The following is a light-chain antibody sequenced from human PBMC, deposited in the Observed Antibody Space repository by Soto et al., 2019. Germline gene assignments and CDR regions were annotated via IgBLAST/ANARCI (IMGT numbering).Light chain of an antibody. CDR1: SGHSSYA. CDR3: QTWGTDIKGV. CDR2: LKSDGSH. Sequence: QSVLTQSPSASASLGASVKLTCTLSSGHSSYAIAWHQQQPEKGPRYLMKLKSDGSHSKGDGIPDRFSGSSSGAERYLTISSLQSEDEADYYCQTWGTDIKGVFGGGTMVTVL. V-gene: IGLV4-69*01. J-gene: IGLJ2*01.